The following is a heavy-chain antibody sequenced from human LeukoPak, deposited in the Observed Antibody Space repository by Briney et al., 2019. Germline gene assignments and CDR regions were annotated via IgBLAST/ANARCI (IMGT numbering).Heavy chain of an antibody. J-gene: IGHJ4*02. CDR2: IKQEGSEK. D-gene: IGHD1-26*01. Sequence: GGSLRLSCAASVFTFSSYWMSCVPRAPEKGLEGVANIKQEGSEKYYVASVKGRFTISRDNAKNSLYLQMNRLRGEDTAVYSCARAPWGYSGRYPFDYWGQGTLVTVSS. V-gene: IGHV3-7*01. CDR1: VFTFSSYW. CDR3: ARAPWGYSGRYPFDY.